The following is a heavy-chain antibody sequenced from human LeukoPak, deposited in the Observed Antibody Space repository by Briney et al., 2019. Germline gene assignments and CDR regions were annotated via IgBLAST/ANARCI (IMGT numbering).Heavy chain of an antibody. CDR1: GFTLSDFG. CDR3: ARDTYSSGSYNA. D-gene: IGHD1-26*01. V-gene: IGHV3-21*01. Sequence: GGSLTLSCAGSGFTLSDFGMSWVRQAPGKGLEWVSSISGSTKSVYYADSVRGRFTISRDNAQNSLSLQLNSLRVEDTAVYYCARDTYSSGSYNAWGQGTLVIVSS. J-gene: IGHJ4*02. CDR2: ISGSTKSV.